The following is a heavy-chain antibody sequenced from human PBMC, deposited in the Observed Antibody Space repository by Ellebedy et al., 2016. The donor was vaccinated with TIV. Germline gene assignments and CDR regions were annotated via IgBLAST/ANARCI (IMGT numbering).Heavy chain of an antibody. D-gene: IGHD5-12*01. J-gene: IGHJ4*02. CDR3: ASSYLGYDFDY. V-gene: IGHV1-2*02. Sequence: AASVKVSCKASGYKFTDYFIHWVRQASGQGLEWVGWINPSSGATNYAQRFQGRVTITKDTSISTGYMELSILTSDDTAVYYFASSYLGYDFDYWGQGTQVAVSS. CDR2: INPSSGAT. CDR1: GYKFTDYF.